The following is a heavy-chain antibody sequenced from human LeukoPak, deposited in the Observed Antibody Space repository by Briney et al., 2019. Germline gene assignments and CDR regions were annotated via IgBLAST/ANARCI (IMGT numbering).Heavy chain of an antibody. Sequence: ASVKVSCKASGYTFTSYAMNWVRQAPGQGLEWMGWINTNTGNPTYAQGFTGRFVFSLDTSVSTAYLQISSLKAEDTAVYYCARDYPPPLGLGMDVWGQGTTVTVSS. D-gene: IGHD2-15*01. CDR2: INTNTGNP. V-gene: IGHV7-4-1*02. CDR3: ARDYPPPLGLGMDV. CDR1: GYTFTSYA. J-gene: IGHJ6*02.